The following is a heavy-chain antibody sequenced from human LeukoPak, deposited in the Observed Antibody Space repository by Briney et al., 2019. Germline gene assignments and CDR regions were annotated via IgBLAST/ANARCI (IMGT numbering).Heavy chain of an antibody. J-gene: IGHJ3*02. CDR3: ARVPPRIRGGTFDI. Sequence: GGSLRLSCAASGSTFDDYAMHWVRQAPGKGLEWVSGISWNSGSIGYADSVKGRFTISRDNAKNSLYLQMNSLRAEDTALYYCARVPPRIRGGTFDIWGQGTMVTVSS. CDR2: ISWNSGSI. CDR1: GSTFDDYA. D-gene: IGHD2-15*01. V-gene: IGHV3-9*01.